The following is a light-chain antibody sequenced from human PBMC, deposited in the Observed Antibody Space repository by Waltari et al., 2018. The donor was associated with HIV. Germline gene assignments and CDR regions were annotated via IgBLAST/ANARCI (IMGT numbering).Light chain of an antibody. J-gene: IGKJ2*01. CDR2: QVS. CDR1: QSLVYTDGNTY. Sequence: DVVMAQSPLSLPVTLGQPASISCKSSQSLVYTDGNTYLYWFHQRPGQSPRRLIYQVSKRDSGVPDRFSGSGSGTDFTLRISRVEAEDVGVYYCMQALQTPYTFGQGTNLEIK. CDR3: MQALQTPYT. V-gene: IGKV2-30*01.